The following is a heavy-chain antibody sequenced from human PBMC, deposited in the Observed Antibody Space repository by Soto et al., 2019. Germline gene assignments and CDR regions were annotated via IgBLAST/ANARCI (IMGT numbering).Heavy chain of an antibody. CDR2: ISSSSSYI. D-gene: IGHD6-13*01. Sequence: EVQLVESGGGLVKPGGSLRLSCAASGFTFSSYSMNWVRQAPGKGLEWVSSISSSSSYIYYADSVKGRFTISRDNAKNSLYLQMNSLRAEDTAVYYWARARGIAAAGGYYYGMDVWGQGTTVTVSS. J-gene: IGHJ6*02. CDR1: GFTFSSYS. V-gene: IGHV3-21*01. CDR3: ARARGIAAAGGYYYGMDV.